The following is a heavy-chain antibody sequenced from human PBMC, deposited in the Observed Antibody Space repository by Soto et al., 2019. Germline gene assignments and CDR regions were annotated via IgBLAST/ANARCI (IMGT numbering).Heavy chain of an antibody. CDR1: RFTFSSHS. CDR2: ISSSSSTI. D-gene: IGHD3-10*01. V-gene: IGHV3-48*02. CDR3: ARSEGFTFDY. Sequence: PAGSPRLSCAASRFTFSSHSMTWHRQAPGKGLEWVSYISSSSSTIYYADSVKGRFTISRDNAKNSLYLQMNSLRDEDTAVYYCARSEGFTFDYWGQGTLVNVSS. J-gene: IGHJ4*02.